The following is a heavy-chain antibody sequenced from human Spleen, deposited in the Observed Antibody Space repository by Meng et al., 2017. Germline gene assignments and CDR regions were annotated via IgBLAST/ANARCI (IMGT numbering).Heavy chain of an antibody. D-gene: IGHD3-16*01. CDR1: GGPISSGRYY. CDR2: VYYSGIT. Sequence: SETLSLTCAVSGGPISSGRYYWNWIRQAPGKGLEWIGSVYYSGITYYNPSLESRVTISVDTSKNQFSLKLSSVTAADTAVYYCARDLWELRYKAPFDPWGQGILVTVSS. V-gene: IGHV4-39*07. J-gene: IGHJ5*02. CDR3: ARDLWELRYKAPFDP.